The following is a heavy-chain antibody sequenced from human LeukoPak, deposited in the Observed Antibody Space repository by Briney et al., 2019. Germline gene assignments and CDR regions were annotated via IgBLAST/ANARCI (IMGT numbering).Heavy chain of an antibody. CDR1: GFIFSSYG. D-gene: IGHD1-26*01. V-gene: IGHV3-66*01. CDR2: MYTLGST. CDR3: AGYGGSYPYYMDV. Sequence: GSLRLSCAASGFIFSSYGMDWVRQAPGKGLEWVSVMYTLGSTNYADSVRGRFTISRDNSKNTLYLQMNSLRAEDTAVYYCAGYGGSYPYYMDVWGKGTTVTISS. J-gene: IGHJ6*03.